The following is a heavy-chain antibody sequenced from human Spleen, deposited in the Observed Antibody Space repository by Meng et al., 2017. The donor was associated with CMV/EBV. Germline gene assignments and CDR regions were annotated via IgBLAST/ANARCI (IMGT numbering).Heavy chain of an antibody. Sequence: SCKGSGYSFSTYWICWVRQMPGKGLEWMGIIYPGDSDARYSPSFQGQVTISADKSINTAYLQWSSLKASDTAIYYCARHETGSRTQYDYWGQGTLVTVSS. CDR1: GYSFSTYW. CDR3: ARHETGSRTQYDY. D-gene: IGHD2-2*01. CDR2: IYPGDSDA. V-gene: IGHV5-51*01. J-gene: IGHJ4*02.